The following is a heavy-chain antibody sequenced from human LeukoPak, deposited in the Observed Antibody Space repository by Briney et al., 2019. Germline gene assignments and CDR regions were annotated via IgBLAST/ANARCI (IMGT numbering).Heavy chain of an antibody. Sequence: SQTLSLTCTVSGGSISSGDNYWSWIRQPAGKGLEWIGRIYTSGSTNYNPSLKSRVTISGDTSKNQFSLRLSSVTAADTAVYYCARASYSYDINGWVPFDYWGQGTLVTVSS. CDR2: IYTSGST. J-gene: IGHJ4*02. CDR1: GGSISSGDNY. CDR3: ARASYSYDINGWVPFDY. V-gene: IGHV4-61*02. D-gene: IGHD3-22*01.